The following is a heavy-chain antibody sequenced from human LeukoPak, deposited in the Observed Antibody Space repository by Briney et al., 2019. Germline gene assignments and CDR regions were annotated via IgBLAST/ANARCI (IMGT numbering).Heavy chain of an antibody. V-gene: IGHV4-31*03. CDR1: GGSISSGGYY. Sequence: SSETLSLTCTVSGGSISSGGYYWNWIRQHPGKGQEWMGYIYYSGSTYYSPSLNSRVTISGDTSKNQFSLKLSSVTAADTAVYYCAREGTATDGMGFDYWGQGTLVTVSS. J-gene: IGHJ4*02. CDR2: IYYSGST. CDR3: AREGTATDGMGFDY. D-gene: IGHD6-13*01.